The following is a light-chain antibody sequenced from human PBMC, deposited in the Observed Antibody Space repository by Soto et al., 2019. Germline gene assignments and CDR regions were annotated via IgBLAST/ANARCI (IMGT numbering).Light chain of an antibody. CDR1: PTVSSY. CDR2: DAS. Sequence: EIVLTQSPATLSLSPGERATLSCRASPTVSSYLAWYQQKPGQAPRLLIYDASNRATGIPARFSGSGSGTDFNLTISSREPEDFAVYYCQQRHIGPPTFGGGTKVEIK. CDR3: QQRHIGPPT. V-gene: IGKV3-11*01. J-gene: IGKJ4*01.